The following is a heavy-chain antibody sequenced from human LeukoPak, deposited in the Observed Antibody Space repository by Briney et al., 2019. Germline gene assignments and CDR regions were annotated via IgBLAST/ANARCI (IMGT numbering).Heavy chain of an antibody. D-gene: IGHD6-19*01. Sequence: GGSLRLSCAASGFTVSNNYMIWVRQAPGKGLEWVANIKQDGSEIYYADSVKGRFTISRDNAKNSLYLQMNSLRAEDTAVYYCARRSGLDYWGQGTLVTVSS. CDR1: GFTVSNNY. V-gene: IGHV3-7*01. CDR2: IKQDGSEI. J-gene: IGHJ4*02. CDR3: ARRSGLDY.